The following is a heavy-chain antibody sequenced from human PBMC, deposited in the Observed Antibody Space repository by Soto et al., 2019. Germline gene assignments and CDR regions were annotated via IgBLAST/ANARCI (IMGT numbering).Heavy chain of an antibody. CDR2: IIPIFGTA. CDR1: GGTFSSYA. D-gene: IGHD4-17*01. V-gene: IGHV1-69*13. J-gene: IGHJ6*02. Sequence: GPSVKVSCKASGGTFSSYAISWVRQAPGQGLEWMGGIIPIFGTANYAQKFQGRVTITADESTSTAYMELSSLRSEDTAVYYCARDPNYGDYAELIDYGMDVWGQGTTVTVS. CDR3: ARDPNYGDYAELIDYGMDV.